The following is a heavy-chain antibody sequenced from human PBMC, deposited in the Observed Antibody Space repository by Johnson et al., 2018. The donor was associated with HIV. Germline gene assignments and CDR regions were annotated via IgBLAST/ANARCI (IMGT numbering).Heavy chain of an antibody. V-gene: IGHV3-30*04. J-gene: IGHJ3*02. D-gene: IGHD4-11*01. CDR1: GFAFSGYA. CDR3: ARSVHDYSDYLWGRDACDI. Sequence: VQLVEFGGGVVQPGRSLRLSCAASGFAFSGYALHWVRQAPGKGLEWVAVISYDGTKKYYAGSVKGRFTISRDNSKNTLYLQMNKLRAEDTAVYYCARSVHDYSDYLWGRDACDIWGQGTMVIVSS. CDR2: ISYDGTKK.